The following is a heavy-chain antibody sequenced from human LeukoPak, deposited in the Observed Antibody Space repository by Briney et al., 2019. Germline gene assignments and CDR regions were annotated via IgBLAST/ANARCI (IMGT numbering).Heavy chain of an antibody. CDR2: IYYSGST. D-gene: IGHD3-10*01. V-gene: IGHV4-30-4*08. Sequence: SETLSLTCTVSGGSISSGDYYWRWIRQPPGKGLEWLGYIYYSGSTYYNPSLKSRVTISVDTSKNQFSLKLSSVTAADTAVYYCARGGSSGLYYYYYMDVWGKGTTVTVSS. J-gene: IGHJ6*03. CDR3: ARGGSSGLYYYYYMDV. CDR1: GGSISSGDYY.